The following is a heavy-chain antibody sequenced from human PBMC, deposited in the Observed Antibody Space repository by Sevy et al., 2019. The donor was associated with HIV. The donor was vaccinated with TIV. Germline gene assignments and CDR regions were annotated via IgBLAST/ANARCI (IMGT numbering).Heavy chain of an antibody. Sequence: ASVKVSCKASGYTFTGHYMHWVRQAPGQGLEWMGWINPNSGGTNYAQKFQGRVTMTRATSISTAYMELSRLRSDDTAVYYCARHDDYVWGSYRSYYYGMDVWGQGTTVTVSS. J-gene: IGHJ6*02. CDR2: INPNSGGT. D-gene: IGHD3-16*02. CDR1: GYTFTGHY. V-gene: IGHV1-2*02. CDR3: ARHDDYVWGSYRSYYYGMDV.